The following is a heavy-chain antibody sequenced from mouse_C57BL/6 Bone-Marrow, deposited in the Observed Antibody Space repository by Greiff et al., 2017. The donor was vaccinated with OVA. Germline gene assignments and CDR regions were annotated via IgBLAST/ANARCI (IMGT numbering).Heavy chain of an antibody. V-gene: IGHV1-64*01. J-gene: IGHJ2*01. CDR1: GYTFTSYW. Sequence: QVQLQQPGAELVKPGASVKLSCKASGYTFTSYWMHWVKQRPGQGLEWIGMIHPNSGSTNYNEKFKSKATLTVDKSSSTAYMQLSSLTSEDSAVYYCAHYYGSSPYYFDYWGQGTTLTVSS. CDR3: AHYYGSSPYYFDY. D-gene: IGHD1-1*01. CDR2: IHPNSGST.